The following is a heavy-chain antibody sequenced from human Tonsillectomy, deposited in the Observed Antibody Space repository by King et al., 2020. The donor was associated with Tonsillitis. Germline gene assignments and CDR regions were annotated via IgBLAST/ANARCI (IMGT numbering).Heavy chain of an antibody. Sequence: QLQESGPGLVKPSETLSLTCTVSGGSISSYYWSWIRQPPGKGLEWIGYISKSGSTNYNPSLTSRVTISVDTSKNQFSLKLSSVTAADTALYYCARDRGDSSSWYNYWGQGTLVTVSS. CDR3: ARDRGDSSSWYNY. J-gene: IGHJ4*02. CDR1: GGSISSYY. D-gene: IGHD6-13*01. CDR2: ISKSGST. V-gene: IGHV4-4*08.